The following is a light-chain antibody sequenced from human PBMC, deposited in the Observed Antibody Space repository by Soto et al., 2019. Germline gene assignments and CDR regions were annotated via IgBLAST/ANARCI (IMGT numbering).Light chain of an antibody. CDR2: AAS. J-gene: IGKJ3*01. CDR1: EGIRND. V-gene: IGKV1-6*01. Sequence: AIPMTQSPSSLSASVGDRVTITCRASEGIRNDLDWFQQKPGKAPKLLIYAASTLQSGVPARFSGSGSGTDFTLTISSLQPEYFATYYCLQKYLYPFTFGPGTKVDIK. CDR3: LQKYLYPFT.